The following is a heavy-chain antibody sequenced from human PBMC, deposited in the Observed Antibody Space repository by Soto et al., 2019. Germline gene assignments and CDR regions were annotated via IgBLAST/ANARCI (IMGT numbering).Heavy chain of an antibody. J-gene: IGHJ4*02. V-gene: IGHV4-59*11. D-gene: IGHD2-8*01. CDR3: ARAPMVLSRYYFDS. CDR2: ISYSGNT. CDR1: GGSISNLY. Sequence: PSETLSLTCTVSGGSISNLYWSWIRQPPGKGLEWIGYISYSGNTNYNPSLKSRVPISVDTSKNQLSLNLTFVTAADTAVYYCARAPMVLSRYYFDSWGQGTPVTVSS.